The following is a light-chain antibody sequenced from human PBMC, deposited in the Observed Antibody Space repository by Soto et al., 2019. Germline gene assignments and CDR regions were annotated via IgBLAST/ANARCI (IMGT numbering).Light chain of an antibody. J-gene: IGLJ2*01. Sequence: QSVLTQPPSASGSPGQSVTISCTGTSSDVGGYNYVSWYQQHPGKAPKLMIYEVDERPSGVPDRFSGSKSGNTASLTVSGLQAEDEADYYCSSYAGSNNVVFGGGTKLTVL. CDR2: EVD. CDR1: SSDVGGYNY. V-gene: IGLV2-8*01. CDR3: SSYAGSNNVV.